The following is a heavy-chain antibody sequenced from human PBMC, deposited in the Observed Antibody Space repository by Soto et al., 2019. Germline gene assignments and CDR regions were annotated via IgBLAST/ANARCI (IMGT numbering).Heavy chain of an antibody. J-gene: IGHJ4*02. CDR1: GFTYSNYG. D-gene: IGHD1-1*01. Sequence: PGGSLRLSCVASGFTYSNYGMTWVRQAPGKGLEWVANIRQDGTEECNVDSVRGRFTISRDNAKNLVYLQMNSLRAEDTAIYYCVRDPPGSGPNFDYWGQGALVTVSS. CDR3: VRDPPGSGPNFDY. CDR2: IRQDGTEE. V-gene: IGHV3-7*01.